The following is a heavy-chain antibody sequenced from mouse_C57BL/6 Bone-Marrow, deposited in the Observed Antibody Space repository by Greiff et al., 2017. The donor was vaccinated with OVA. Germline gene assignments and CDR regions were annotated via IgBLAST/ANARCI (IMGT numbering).Heavy chain of an antibody. V-gene: IGHV5-4*03. J-gene: IGHJ4*01. CDR2: ISDGGSYT. CDR1: GFTFSSYA. CDR3: ARRLVYAMDY. Sequence: EVQLVESGGGLVKPGGSLKLSCAASGFTFSSYAMSWVRQTPEKRLEWVAPISDGGSYTYYPDNVKGRFTISRDNAKNNLYLQMSQLKSEDTDMYYCARRLVYAMDYWGQGTSVTVSS.